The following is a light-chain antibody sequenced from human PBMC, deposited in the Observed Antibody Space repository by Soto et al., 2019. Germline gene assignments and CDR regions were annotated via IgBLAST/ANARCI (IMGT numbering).Light chain of an antibody. V-gene: IGKV3-20*01. Sequence: EIVLTQSPGTLYLSPGERATLSCRASQSVSSSYLAWYQQKPGQAPRLLIYGASSRATGIPDRFSGSGSGTDFTLTISRLEAEDFAVYCCQQYGSSPPLYTFGQGTKLEIK. CDR3: QQYGSSPPLYT. J-gene: IGKJ2*01. CDR1: QSVSSSY. CDR2: GAS.